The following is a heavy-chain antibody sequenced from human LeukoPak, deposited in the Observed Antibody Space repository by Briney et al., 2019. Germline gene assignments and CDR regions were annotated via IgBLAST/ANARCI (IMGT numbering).Heavy chain of an antibody. Sequence: GGSLRLSCAVSGITLSNYGMSWVRQAPGKGLEWVAGISDSGGRTNYADSVKGRFTISRDNPKNTLILQMNSLRPEDTAVYFCAKRGVVIRVILVGFHKEAYYFDSWGQGALVTVSS. CDR1: GITLSNYG. J-gene: IGHJ4*02. D-gene: IGHD3-22*01. V-gene: IGHV3-23*01. CDR3: AKRGVVIRVILVGFHKEAYYFDS. CDR2: ISDSGGRT.